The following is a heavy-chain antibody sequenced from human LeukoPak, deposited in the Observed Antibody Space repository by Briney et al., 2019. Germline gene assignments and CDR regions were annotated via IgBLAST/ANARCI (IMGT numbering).Heavy chain of an antibody. D-gene: IGHD5-24*01. Sequence: SETLSLTCTVSGGSISSSSYYWGWIRQPPGKGLEWIGSIYYSGSTYYNPSLKSRVTISVDTSKNQFSLKLSSVTAADTAVYYCARIEMATADYWGQGTLVTVSS. J-gene: IGHJ4*02. CDR3: ARIEMATADY. CDR1: GGSISSSSYY. V-gene: IGHV4-39*07. CDR2: IYYSGST.